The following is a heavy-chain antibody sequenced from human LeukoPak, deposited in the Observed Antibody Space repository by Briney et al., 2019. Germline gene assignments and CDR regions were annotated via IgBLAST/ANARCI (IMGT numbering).Heavy chain of an antibody. V-gene: IGHV1-18*01. CDR3: ARDRHIAAAVYYYYMDV. Sequence: ASVKVSCKASGYTFTSYIISWVRQAPGQGLEWMGWINAYNGNTDYAQRVQGRVTMTTDTSTSTAYMELRSLRSDDTAVYYCARDRHIAAAVYYYYMDVWGKGTPVTVSS. CDR2: INAYNGNT. D-gene: IGHD6-13*01. J-gene: IGHJ6*03. CDR1: GYTFTSYI.